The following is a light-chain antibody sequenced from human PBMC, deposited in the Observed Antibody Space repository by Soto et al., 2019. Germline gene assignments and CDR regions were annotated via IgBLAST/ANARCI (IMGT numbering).Light chain of an antibody. Sequence: TVLTQSPGTLSLSPGERASLSCRASQSVSTYLAWYQQKPGQAPRLLIYGASSRASGIPDRFIGSGSGTDFTRIISRLEPEDFAVYSCQQYGSSLRTFGHGTKVEIK. J-gene: IGKJ1*01. CDR2: GAS. CDR3: QQYGSSLRT. V-gene: IGKV3-20*01. CDR1: QSVSTY.